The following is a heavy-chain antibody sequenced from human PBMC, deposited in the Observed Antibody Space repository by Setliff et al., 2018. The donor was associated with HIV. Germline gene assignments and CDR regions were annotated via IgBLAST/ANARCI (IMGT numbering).Heavy chain of an antibody. CDR3: ARSGYSGYDTGDAFDI. D-gene: IGHD5-12*01. Sequence: ASVKVSCKASGYTFTGYHIHWVRQAPGQGLEWLGRINPNSGGTKYAQKFQGRVTMTRDTSISTAYMQLSSLSSDDTVVYYCARSGYSGYDTGDAFDIWGQGTMVTVSS. V-gene: IGHV1-2*05. CDR1: GYTFTGYH. CDR2: INPNSGGT. J-gene: IGHJ3*02.